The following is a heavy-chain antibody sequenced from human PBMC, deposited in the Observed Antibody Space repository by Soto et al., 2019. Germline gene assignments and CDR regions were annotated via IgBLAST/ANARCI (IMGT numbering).Heavy chain of an antibody. CDR1: GYTFTSYD. J-gene: IGHJ6*02. D-gene: IGHD6-13*01. V-gene: IGHV1-8*01. CDR2: MNPNSGNT. Sequence: ASVKVSCKASGYTFTSYDINWVRQATGQGLEWMGWMNPNSGNTGYAQKFQGRVTMTRNTSISTAYMELSSLRSEDTAVYYCARGPEQQRLDYYYYGMDVWGQGTAVTVS. CDR3: ARGPEQQRLDYYYYGMDV.